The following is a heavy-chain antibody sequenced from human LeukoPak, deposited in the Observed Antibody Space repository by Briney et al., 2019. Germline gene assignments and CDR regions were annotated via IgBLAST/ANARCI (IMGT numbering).Heavy chain of an antibody. V-gene: IGHV3-23*01. CDR3: AKAKGVYYDILTGYYPFDY. J-gene: IGHJ4*02. CDR2: ISGSGGST. CDR1: RFTFTSYA. Sequence: GGSLRLSCAASRFTFTSYALSWVRQAPGKGLEWVSAISGSGGSTYYADSVKGRFTISRDNSKNTLYLQMNNLRAEDTAIYYCAKAKGVYYDILTGYYPFDYWGQGTLVTVSS. D-gene: IGHD3-9*01.